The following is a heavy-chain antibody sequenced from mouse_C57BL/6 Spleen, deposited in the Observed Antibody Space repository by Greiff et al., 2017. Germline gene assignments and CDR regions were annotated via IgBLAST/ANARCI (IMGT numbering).Heavy chain of an antibody. Sequence: VQLQQSGAELVRPGASVKLSCTASGFNIKDDYMHWVKQRPEQGLEWIGWIDPENGDTEYASKFQGKAIITADTSSNTAYLQLSSLTSEDTAVYYCTAPRLYDYDEEGAYWGQGTLVTVSA. D-gene: IGHD2-4*01. V-gene: IGHV14-4*01. CDR2: IDPENGDT. CDR1: GFNIKDDY. J-gene: IGHJ3*01. CDR3: TAPRLYDYDEEGAY.